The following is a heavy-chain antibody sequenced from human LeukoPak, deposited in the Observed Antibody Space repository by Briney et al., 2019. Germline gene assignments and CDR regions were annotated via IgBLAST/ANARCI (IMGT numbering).Heavy chain of an antibody. CDR1: GFTFDDYA. Sequence: PGGSLRLSCAASGFTFDDYAMSWVRQAPGKGLEWVSAISGSGGSTYYADSVKGRFTISRDNSKNTLYLQMNSLRAEDTAVFYCAKDSTDSGYPFDYWGQGTLVTVSS. CDR2: ISGSGGST. D-gene: IGHD5-12*01. CDR3: AKDSTDSGYPFDY. V-gene: IGHV3-23*01. J-gene: IGHJ4*02.